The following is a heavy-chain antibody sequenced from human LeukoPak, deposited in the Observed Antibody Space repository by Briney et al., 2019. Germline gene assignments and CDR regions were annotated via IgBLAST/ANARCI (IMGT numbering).Heavy chain of an antibody. V-gene: IGHV4-34*01. CDR2: ISPSGTS. Sequence: PSETLSLTCSVSGGSFRDHYWSWIRQPPGEGLEWIAEISPSGTSSYNPSLRSRVTVSVDSSRNQLSLELTSATAADTAVYYCRLSFLELEDYWGQGTLVTVSS. D-gene: IGHD3-3*01. CDR1: GGSFRDHY. J-gene: IGHJ4*02. CDR3: RLSFLELEDY.